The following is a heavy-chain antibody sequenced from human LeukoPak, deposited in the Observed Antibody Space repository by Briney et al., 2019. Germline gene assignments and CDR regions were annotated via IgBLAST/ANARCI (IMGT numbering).Heavy chain of an antibody. V-gene: IGHV4-59*06. Sequence: PSETLSLTCTVSGGSISSYYWNWIRQPPGKALEWIGYIYYTGSTYYNPSLKSRVTISVDTSENQFSLKLSSVTAADTAVYYCARADYGGSYFDFWGQGTLVTVSS. CDR1: GGSISSYY. J-gene: IGHJ4*02. D-gene: IGHD4-23*01. CDR3: ARADYGGSYFDF. CDR2: IYYTGST.